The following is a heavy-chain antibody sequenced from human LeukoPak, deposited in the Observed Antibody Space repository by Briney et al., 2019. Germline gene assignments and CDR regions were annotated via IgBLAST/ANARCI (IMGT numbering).Heavy chain of an antibody. V-gene: IGHV1-69*04. CDR2: IIPILGIA. Sequence: SVKVSCKTSGGTFSSYAISWVRQAPGQGLEWMGRIIPILGIASYAQKFQGRVTMTRDTSTSTVYMQLSSLRSEDTAVYYCVHRSYTSAWYHSLVLDYWGQGTLVTVSS. CDR3: VHRSYTSAWYHSLVLDY. J-gene: IGHJ4*02. CDR1: GGTFSSYA. D-gene: IGHD6-13*01.